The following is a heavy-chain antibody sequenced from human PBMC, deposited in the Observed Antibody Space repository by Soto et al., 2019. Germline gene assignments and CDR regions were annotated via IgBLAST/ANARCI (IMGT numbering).Heavy chain of an antibody. CDR3: ARVAARPIAYYYGMDV. D-gene: IGHD6-6*01. CDR1: GYTFTSYD. J-gene: IGHJ6*02. Sequence: QVQLVQSGAEVKKPGASVKVSCKASGYTFTSYDINWVRQATGQGLEWMGWMNPNSGNTGYAQKFQGRVTMTRNTXIIXAYMELSSLRSEDTAVYYCARVAARPIAYYYGMDVWGQGTTVTVSS. CDR2: MNPNSGNT. V-gene: IGHV1-8*01.